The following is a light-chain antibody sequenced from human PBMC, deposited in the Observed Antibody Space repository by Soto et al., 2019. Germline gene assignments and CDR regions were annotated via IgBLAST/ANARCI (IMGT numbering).Light chain of an antibody. Sequence: IQMTQSPSIVSASVGDRVAITCRASQNLGKWLAWYQLKAGKAPKLLVFDASSLHDGVPSRFSGTGSGTEFTLTINGRQPDDFGTYYCQQYELSYSFGPGTTVDIK. CDR2: DAS. CDR1: QNLGKW. CDR3: QQYELSYS. J-gene: IGKJ2*01. V-gene: IGKV1-5*01.